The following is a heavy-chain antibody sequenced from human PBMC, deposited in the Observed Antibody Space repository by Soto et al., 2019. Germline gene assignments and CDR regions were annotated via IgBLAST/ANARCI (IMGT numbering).Heavy chain of an antibody. Sequence: EVQLLESGGGSVQPGRSLRLSCAASGFTFSNYAMTWVRQAPGKGLEWVSHISGSGGGADYADSVKGRFTISRDNSKNTLYLQMNNLRAEDTALYYCAKTGGSGWYLTSWGQGTLVSVSS. CDR2: ISGSGGGA. CDR3: AKTGGSGWYLTS. J-gene: IGHJ5*02. D-gene: IGHD6-19*01. V-gene: IGHV3-23*01. CDR1: GFTFSNYA.